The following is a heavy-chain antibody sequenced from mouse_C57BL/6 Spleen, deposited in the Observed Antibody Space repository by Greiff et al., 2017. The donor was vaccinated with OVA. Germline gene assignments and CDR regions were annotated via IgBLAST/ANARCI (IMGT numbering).Heavy chain of an antibody. CDR2: ISSGGSYT. Sequence: EVQGVESGGDLVKPGGSLKLSCAASGFTFSSYGMSWVRQTPDKRLEWVATISSGGSYTYYPDSVKGRFTISRDNAKNTLYLQMSSLKSEDTAMYYCARRLGGYFDYWGQGTTLTVSS. CDR3: ARRLGGYFDY. J-gene: IGHJ2*01. V-gene: IGHV5-6*01. CDR1: GFTFSSYG. D-gene: IGHD4-1*01.